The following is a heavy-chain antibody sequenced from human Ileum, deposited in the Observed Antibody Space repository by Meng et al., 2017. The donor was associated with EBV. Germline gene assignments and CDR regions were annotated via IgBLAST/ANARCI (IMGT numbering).Heavy chain of an antibody. V-gene: IGHV4-39*01. D-gene: IGHD2-21*02. J-gene: IGHJ5*02. CDR1: GGSITSYSYY. CDR2: IYHTGST. Sequence: QLHLQEPAPGLVKLSETLSLPCIVSGGSITSYSYYWGWIRQPPGKGLEWIATIYHTGSTYYNPSLKSRVTISVDTSKNEFSLKVTSVTAADTALYYCARRDTAWFDPWGRGTLVTVSS. CDR3: ARRDTAWFDP.